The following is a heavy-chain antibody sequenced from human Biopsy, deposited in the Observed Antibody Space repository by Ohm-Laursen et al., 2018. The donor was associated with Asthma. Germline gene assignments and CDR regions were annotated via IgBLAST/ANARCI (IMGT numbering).Heavy chain of an antibody. CDR2: ISYTGNT. D-gene: IGHD7-27*01. CDR1: GGSMSSSSYS. Sequence: TLSLTCNVSGGSMSSSSYSWGWIRQPPGKGLEWIGSISYTGNTDIPSLRSRLTLSVDTSKNNFSLKLTSVTAADTAVFYCARHWNWGSFFDYWGQGTLVTVSS. CDR3: ARHWNWGSFFDY. J-gene: IGHJ4*02. V-gene: IGHV4-39*01.